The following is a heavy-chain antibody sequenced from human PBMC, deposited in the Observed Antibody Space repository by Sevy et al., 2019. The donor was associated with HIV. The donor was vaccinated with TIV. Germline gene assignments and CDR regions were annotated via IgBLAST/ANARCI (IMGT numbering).Heavy chain of an antibody. CDR3: AREEYSNPSGDY. V-gene: IGHV1-18*01. Sequence: ASVNVSCKASGYTFTSYGISWVRQAPGQGLEWMGWISAYNGNTNYSQKLQGRVTMTTDTSTSTAYMELRSLRSDDTAVYYCAREEYSNPSGDYWGQGTLVTVSS. CDR2: ISAYNGNT. D-gene: IGHD6-6*01. J-gene: IGHJ4*02. CDR1: GYTFTSYG.